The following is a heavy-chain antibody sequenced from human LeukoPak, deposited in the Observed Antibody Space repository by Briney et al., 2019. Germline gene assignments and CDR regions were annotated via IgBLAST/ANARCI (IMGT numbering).Heavy chain of an antibody. Sequence: PSETLSLTCTVSGGSLSTYYWSWIRQPPGKGLEWIGYIYYSGSTNYNPSLKSRVTISVDTSKNQFSLKLSSVTAADTAVYYCARRGAGDSSGYYTYFDYWGQGTLVTVSS. D-gene: IGHD3-22*01. V-gene: IGHV4-59*08. CDR3: ARRGAGDSSGYYTYFDY. J-gene: IGHJ4*02. CDR1: GGSLSTYY. CDR2: IYYSGST.